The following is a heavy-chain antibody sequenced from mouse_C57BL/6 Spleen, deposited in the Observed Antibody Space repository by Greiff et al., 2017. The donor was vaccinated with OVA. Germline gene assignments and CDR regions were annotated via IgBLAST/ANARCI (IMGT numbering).Heavy chain of an antibody. V-gene: IGHV1-82*01. Sequence: VKLVESGPELVKPGASVKISCKASGYAFSSSWMNWVKQRPGKGLEWIGRIYPGDGDTNYNGKFKGKATLTADKSSSTAYMQLSSLTSEDSAVYFCARGDGYYSAWFAYWGQGTLVTVSA. CDR1: GYAFSSSW. CDR2: IYPGDGDT. D-gene: IGHD2-3*01. CDR3: ARGDGYYSAWFAY. J-gene: IGHJ3*01.